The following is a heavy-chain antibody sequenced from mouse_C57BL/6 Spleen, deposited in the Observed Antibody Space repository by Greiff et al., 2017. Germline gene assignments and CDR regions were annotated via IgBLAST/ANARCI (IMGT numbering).Heavy chain of an antibody. D-gene: IGHD2-4*01. J-gene: IGHJ4*01. CDR2: IHPSDSDT. V-gene: IGHV1-74*01. CDR1: GYTFTSYW. CDR3: AIGDYDYEGDY. Sequence: QVHVKQPGAELVKPGASVKVSCKASGYTFTSYWMHWVKQRPGQGLEWIGRIHPSDSDTNYNQKFKGKATLTVDKSSSTAYMQLSSLTSEDSAVYYCAIGDYDYEGDYWGQGTSVTVSS.